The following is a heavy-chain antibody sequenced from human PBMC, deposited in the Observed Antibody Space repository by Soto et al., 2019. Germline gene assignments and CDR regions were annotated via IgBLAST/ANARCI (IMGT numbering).Heavy chain of an antibody. Sequence: GASVKVSCKASGGTFSSYTISWVRQAPGQGLEWMGRIIPILGIANYAQKFQGRVTITADKSTSTAYMEVSSLRSEDTAVYYCAATLDSSSGSGYYGMDVWGHGTTVTVSS. V-gene: IGHV1-69*02. D-gene: IGHD6-6*01. CDR2: IIPILGIA. CDR3: AATLDSSSGSGYYGMDV. J-gene: IGHJ6*02. CDR1: GGTFSSYT.